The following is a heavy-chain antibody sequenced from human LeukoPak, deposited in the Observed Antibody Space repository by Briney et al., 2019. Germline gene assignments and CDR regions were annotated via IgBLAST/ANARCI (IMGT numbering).Heavy chain of an antibody. J-gene: IGHJ3*02. CDR1: GFSFDDYA. D-gene: IGHD3-10*01. V-gene: IGHV3-9*01. Sequence: PGRSLRLSCAASGFSFDDYAMYWVRQVPGKGLEWVSGITWNGGSIAYADSVKGRFTISRDNAKNSLYLQMNSLRPEDTALYYCAKLEYYYGSGSELEGGAFDNWGQGTMVTVSS. CDR3: AKLEYYYGSGSELEGGAFDN. CDR2: ITWNGGSI.